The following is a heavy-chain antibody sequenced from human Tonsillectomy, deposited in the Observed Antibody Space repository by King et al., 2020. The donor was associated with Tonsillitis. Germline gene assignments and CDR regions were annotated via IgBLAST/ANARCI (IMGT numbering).Heavy chain of an antibody. J-gene: IGHJ3*02. CDR1: GFTFDDYA. CDR2: ITWNSGSI. D-gene: IGHD3-3*01. Sequence: QLVQSGGGLVQPGRSLRLSCAASGFTFDDYAMHWVRQAPGKGLEWVSGITWNSGSIGYADFVKGRFTISRDNAKNSLYLQMNSLRPEDTALYYCTKTILRFLEWSDAFDIWGQGTMVAVSS. V-gene: IGHV3-9*01. CDR3: TKTILRFLEWSDAFDI.